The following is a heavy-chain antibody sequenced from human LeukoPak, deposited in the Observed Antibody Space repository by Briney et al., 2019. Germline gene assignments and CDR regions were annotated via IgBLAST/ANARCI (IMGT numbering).Heavy chain of an antibody. CDR1: GGSISSGGYY. V-gene: IGHV4-31*02. Sequence: SQTLSLTWTVSGGSISSGGYYWSWIRHHPGKGLEWIGYIYYSGSTYYNPSLKSRVTISVDTSKHKFCLNLRSVTAQHSALFCCARYAPGGEQQLVRWFDPWGQGTLVTFSS. CDR2: IYYSGST. D-gene: IGHD6-13*01. J-gene: IGHJ5*02. CDR3: ARYAPGGEQQLVRWFDP.